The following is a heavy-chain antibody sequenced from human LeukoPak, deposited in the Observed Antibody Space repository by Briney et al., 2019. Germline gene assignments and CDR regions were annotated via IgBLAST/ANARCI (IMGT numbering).Heavy chain of an antibody. V-gene: IGHV3-48*03. D-gene: IGHD3-9*01. CDR3: ARGLVGILTGYYKH. CDR2: ISSSGSTI. J-gene: IGHJ1*01. CDR1: GFTFSSYE. Sequence: GGSLRLSCAASGFTFSSYEMNWVRQAPGKGLEWVSYISSSGSTIYYADSVKGRFTISRDNSKNTLYLQMNSLRAEDTAVYYCARGLVGILTGYYKHWGQGTLVTVSS.